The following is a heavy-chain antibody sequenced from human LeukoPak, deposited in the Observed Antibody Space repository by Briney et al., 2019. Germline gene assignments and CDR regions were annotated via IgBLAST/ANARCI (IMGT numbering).Heavy chain of an antibody. CDR2: INQGGSPT. V-gene: IGHV3-23*01. Sequence: GGSLRLSCAASGFVFSTYAMTWVRQAPGRGLEWVSSINQGGSPTYYAASVRGLFTISRDNSKNTLYLQMNSLRAEETALYYCAKTVATAGYQFDSWGRGTLVTVSS. J-gene: IGHJ4*02. CDR3: AKTVATAGYQFDS. CDR1: GFVFSTYA. D-gene: IGHD5-12*01.